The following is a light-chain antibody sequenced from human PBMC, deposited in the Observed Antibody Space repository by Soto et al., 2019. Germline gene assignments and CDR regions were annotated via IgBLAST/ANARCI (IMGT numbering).Light chain of an antibody. Sequence: EIEMTQSPATLSVSPGEEATLSCSASQSVSSNLAWYQQKPGQAPRLLIYGASSRATGIPDRFSGSGSGTDFTLTISRLEPEDFAVYYCQQYGSSPQKFGQGTKVDIK. V-gene: IGKV3-20*01. CDR1: QSVSSN. CDR2: GAS. CDR3: QQYGSSPQK. J-gene: IGKJ1*01.